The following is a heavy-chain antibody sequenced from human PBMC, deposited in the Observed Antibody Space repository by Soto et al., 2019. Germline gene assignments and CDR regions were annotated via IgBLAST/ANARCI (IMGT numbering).Heavy chain of an antibody. V-gene: IGHV4-39*01. J-gene: IGHJ4*02. CDR2: IYYSGST. CDR1: GGSISSSSYY. Sequence: SETLSVTCTVSGGSISSSSYYWVWIRQPPGKGLEWIGSIYYSGSTYYNPSLKSRVTISVDTSKNQFSLKLSSVTAADTAVYYCARHQARLGFDYWGQGTLVTVSS. D-gene: IGHD6-19*01. CDR3: ARHQARLGFDY.